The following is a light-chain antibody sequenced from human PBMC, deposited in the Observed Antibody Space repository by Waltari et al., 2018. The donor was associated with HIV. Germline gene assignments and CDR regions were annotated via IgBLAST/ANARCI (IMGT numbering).Light chain of an antibody. V-gene: IGKV4-1*01. J-gene: IGKJ4*01. CDR2: WAS. Sequence: DIVMTQSPESLAVSLGARASITCRSSQSLLNTSNKKNYLAWYQVKPGQAPRLLIYWASTRESGVPGRFSGSASGTDFTLTITSLQAEDVATYYCQQYFGIPLTFGGGTKV. CDR1: QSLLNTSNKKNY. CDR3: QQYFGIPLT.